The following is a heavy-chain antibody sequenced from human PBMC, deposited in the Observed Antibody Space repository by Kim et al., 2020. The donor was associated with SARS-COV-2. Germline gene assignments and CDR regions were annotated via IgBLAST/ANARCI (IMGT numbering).Heavy chain of an antibody. CDR1: GFTFSDYY. Sequence: GGSLRLSCAASGFTFSDYYMSWIRQAPGKGLEWVSYISSSGSTIYYADSVKGRFTISRDNAKNSLYLQMNSLRAEDTAVYYCARDYRRRYYYDSSGYPDYWGQGTLVTVSS. CDR2: ISSSGSTI. V-gene: IGHV3-11*04. D-gene: IGHD3-22*01. CDR3: ARDYRRRYYYDSSGYPDY. J-gene: IGHJ4*02.